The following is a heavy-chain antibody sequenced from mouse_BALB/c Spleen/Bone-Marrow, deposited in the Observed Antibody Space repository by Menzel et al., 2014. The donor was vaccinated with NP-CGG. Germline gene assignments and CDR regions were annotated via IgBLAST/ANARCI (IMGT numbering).Heavy chain of an antibody. V-gene: IGHV1-11*01. J-gene: IGHJ4*01. CDR2: IYPVSGET. CDR1: GYTFTDHI. D-gene: IGHD1-1*01. Sequence: QVHVKQSGAELASPGASVTLSCKASGYTFTDHIMNWVKKRPGQGLEWIGRIYPVSGETNYNQKFMGKATFSVDRSSSTVYMVLNSLTSEDPAVYYCGRGNYGSSYAMDCWGQGTSVTVSS. CDR3: GRGNYGSSYAMDC.